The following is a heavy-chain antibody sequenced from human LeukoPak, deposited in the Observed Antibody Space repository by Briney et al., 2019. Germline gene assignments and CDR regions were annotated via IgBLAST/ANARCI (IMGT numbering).Heavy chain of an antibody. CDR3: AKDLRWYSSGRWGVY. Sequence: GGSLRLSCAASGFTFSSYAMSWVRQAPGKGLEWVSAISGSGGSTYYADSVKGRFTISRDKSKNTLYLQMNSLRAEDTAVYYCAKDLRWYSSGRWGVYWGQGTLVTVSS. D-gene: IGHD6-19*01. CDR2: ISGSGGST. CDR1: GFTFSSYA. V-gene: IGHV3-23*01. J-gene: IGHJ4*02.